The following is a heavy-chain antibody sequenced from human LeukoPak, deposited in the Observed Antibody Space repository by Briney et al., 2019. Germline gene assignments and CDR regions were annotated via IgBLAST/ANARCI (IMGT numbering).Heavy chain of an antibody. J-gene: IGHJ4*02. CDR1: GGSISSSSYY. D-gene: IGHD6-19*01. V-gene: IGHV4-39*06. CDR2: IYYSGST. Sequence: SETLSLTCTVSGGSISSSSYYWGWIRQPPGKGLEWIGSIYYSGSTYYNPSLKSRVTISVDTSKNQFPLKLSSVTAADTAVYYCARGSSGWFWGQGTLVTVSS. CDR3: ARGSSGWF.